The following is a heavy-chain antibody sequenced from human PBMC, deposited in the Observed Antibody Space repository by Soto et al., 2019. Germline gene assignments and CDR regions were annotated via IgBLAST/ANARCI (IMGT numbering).Heavy chain of an antibody. CDR1: GFTFSSYA. J-gene: IGHJ4*02. CDR3: ARGLFYYDSSGYLGY. D-gene: IGHD3-22*01. V-gene: IGHV3-23*01. CDR2: ISGSGGST. Sequence: PGGSLRLSCAASGFTFSSYAMSWVRQAPGKGLEWVSGVSGISGSGGSTYYADSVKGRFTISRDNAKNSLYLQMNSLRAEDTAVYYCARGLFYYDSSGYLGYWGQGTLVTSPQ.